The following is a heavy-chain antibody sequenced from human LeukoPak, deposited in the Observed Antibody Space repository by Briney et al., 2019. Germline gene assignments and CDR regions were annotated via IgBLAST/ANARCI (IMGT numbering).Heavy chain of an antibody. CDR3: AREAFRVAVPAAEIAY. J-gene: IGHJ4*02. CDR1: GFTFSSYW. Sequence: PGGSLRLSCAASGFTFSSYWMRWVRQAPGKGLEWVANIKQDGSEKYYVDSVKGRFTISRDNAKNSLYLQMNSLRAEDTAVYYCAREAFRVAVPAAEIAYWGQGTLVTVSS. V-gene: IGHV3-7*01. CDR2: IKQDGSEK. D-gene: IGHD2-2*01.